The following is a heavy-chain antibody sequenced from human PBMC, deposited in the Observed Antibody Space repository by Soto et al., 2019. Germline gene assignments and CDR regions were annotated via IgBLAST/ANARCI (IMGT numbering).Heavy chain of an antibody. Sequence: SVKVSCKASGGTFSSYAISWVRQAPGQGLEWMGGIIPIFGTANYAQKFQGRVTITADESTSTAYMELSSLRSEDTAVYSCCNLSSGGYYYYYGMDVWGQGTTVTVSS. J-gene: IGHJ6*02. D-gene: IGHD2-15*01. CDR3: CNLSSGGYYYYYGMDV. CDR2: IIPIFGTA. V-gene: IGHV1-69*13. CDR1: GGTFSSYA.